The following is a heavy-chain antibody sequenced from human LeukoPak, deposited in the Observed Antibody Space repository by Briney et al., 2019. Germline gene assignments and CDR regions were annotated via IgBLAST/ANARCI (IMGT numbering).Heavy chain of an antibody. CDR1: GDSVSSESAA. V-gene: IGHV6-1*01. CDR3: ARDPTGTDLFDY. J-gene: IGHJ4*02. Sequence: SQTLSLTCAISGDSVSSESAAWNWIRPSPSGGLEWLGRTYYRSRWHYDYGLAVKGRIIINPDTSNNHFSLHLNSVTPDDTALYYCARDPTGTDLFDYWGQGTLVNVSS. CDR2: TYYRSRWHY. D-gene: IGHD1-1*01.